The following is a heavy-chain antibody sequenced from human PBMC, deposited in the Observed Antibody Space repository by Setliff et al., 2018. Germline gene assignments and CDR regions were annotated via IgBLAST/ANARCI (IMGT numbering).Heavy chain of an antibody. CDR2: IFYSGYT. V-gene: IGHV4-59*02. D-gene: IGHD5-18*01. CDR1: GGSVSTYY. CDR3: ARGSGRGYSYGLFDY. J-gene: IGHJ4*02. Sequence: SETLSLTCTVSGGSVSTYYWSWIRQPPGKGLEWIGFIFYSGYTHYNPSLKSRVTMSVDVSRDQFSLELSSVTAADTAVYFCARGSGRGYSYGLFDYWGRGSLVTV.